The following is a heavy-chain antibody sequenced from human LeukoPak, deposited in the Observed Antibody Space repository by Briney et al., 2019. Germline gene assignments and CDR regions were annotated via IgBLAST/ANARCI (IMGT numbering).Heavy chain of an antibody. Sequence: ASVKVSCKASGGTFISYAISWVRQAPGQGLEWMGGIIPIFGTANYAQKFQGRVTITADKSTSTAYMELSSLRSEDTAVYYCASNYGYGSGSYDYYYYGMDVWGKGTTVTVSS. CDR3: ASNYGYGSGSYDYYYYGMDV. J-gene: IGHJ6*04. V-gene: IGHV1-69*06. CDR1: GGTFISYA. CDR2: IIPIFGTA. D-gene: IGHD3-10*01.